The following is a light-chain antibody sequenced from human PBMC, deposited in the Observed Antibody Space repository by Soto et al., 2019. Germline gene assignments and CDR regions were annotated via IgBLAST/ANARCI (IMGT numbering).Light chain of an antibody. J-gene: IGKJ1*01. Sequence: TQMTQSPSTLSASVGDRVTLTCRASQNINNWLAWYQQKPGKAHKVLIYDASSLESGVPSRFSGSGSGTELTLTISSVHPDVFATYYWQEYDCNFGHGTKVDIK. CDR1: QNINNW. CDR3: QEYDCN. V-gene: IGKV1-5*01. CDR2: DAS.